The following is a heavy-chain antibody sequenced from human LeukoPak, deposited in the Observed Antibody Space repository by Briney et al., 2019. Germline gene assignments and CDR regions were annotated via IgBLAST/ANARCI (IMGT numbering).Heavy chain of an antibody. J-gene: IGHJ4*02. V-gene: IGHV3-66*02. Sequence: GGSLRLSCAASGFTVSSNYMSWVRQAPGKELEWVSVIYSGGSTYYADSVKGRFTISRDNSKNTLYLQMNSLRAEDTAVYYCAKSSSPKRPFDYWGQGTLVTVSS. D-gene: IGHD6-6*01. CDR2: IYSGGST. CDR3: AKSSSPKRPFDY. CDR1: GFTVSSNY.